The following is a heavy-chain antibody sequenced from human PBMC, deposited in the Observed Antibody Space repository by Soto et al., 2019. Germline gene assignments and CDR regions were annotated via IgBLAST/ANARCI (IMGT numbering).Heavy chain of an antibody. CDR1: GGSVSSGSYY. V-gene: IGHV4-61*03. CDR3: ARVYYYDVPLPFLGYWYCDL. Sequence: QVQLQESGPGLVKPSETLSLTCTVSGGSVSSGSYYWSWIRQPPGKGLEWIGYIYYSGSTNYNPTLNHQVPTSADTSKPHFSLKLSSVTASDAAVYYCARVYYYDVPLPFLGYWYCDLWGRGTLVTVSS. D-gene: IGHD3-22*01. J-gene: IGHJ2*01. CDR2: IYYSGST.